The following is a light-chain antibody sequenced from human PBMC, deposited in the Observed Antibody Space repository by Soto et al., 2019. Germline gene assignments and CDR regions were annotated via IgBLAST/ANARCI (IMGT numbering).Light chain of an antibody. CDR3: QQYNSYSLLT. V-gene: IGKV1-5*01. J-gene: IGKJ4*01. CDR1: HSISSW. CDR2: DAS. Sequence: DIQMTQSPSTLSASVGDRVTITCRASHSISSWLAWYQQKPGKAPKLLIYDASSLESGVPSRFSGSGSGTEFTLTISSLQPDDFATYYCQQYNSYSLLTFGGGTKVEIK.